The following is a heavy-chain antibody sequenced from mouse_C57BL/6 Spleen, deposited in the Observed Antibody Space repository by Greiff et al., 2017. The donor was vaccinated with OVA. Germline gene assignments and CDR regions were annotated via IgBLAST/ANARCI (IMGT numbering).Heavy chain of an antibody. D-gene: IGHD3-2*02. CDR2: ISNGGGST. Sequence: EVQVVESGGGLVQPGGSLKLSCAASGFTFSDYYMYWVRQTPEKRLEWVAYISNGGGSTYYPDTVKGRFTIARDNAKNTLYLQMSRLKSEDTAMYYCARQASSGYYFDYWGQGTTLTVSS. J-gene: IGHJ2*01. CDR1: GFTFSDYY. CDR3: ARQASSGYYFDY. V-gene: IGHV5-12*01.